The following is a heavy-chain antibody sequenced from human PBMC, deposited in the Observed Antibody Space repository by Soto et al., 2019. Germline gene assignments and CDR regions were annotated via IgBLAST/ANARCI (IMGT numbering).Heavy chain of an antibody. CDR2: IDPSDSYT. CDR3: ATPRGSYCSGGSCYGSVDAFDI. Sequence: GESLKISCKGSGYSFTSYWISWVRQMPGKGLEWMGRIDPSDSYTKYSPSFQGHVTISADKSISTAYLQWSSLKASDTAMYYCATPRGSYCSGGSCYGSVDAFDIWGQGTMVTVSS. CDR1: GYSFTSYW. D-gene: IGHD2-15*01. J-gene: IGHJ3*02. V-gene: IGHV5-10-1*01.